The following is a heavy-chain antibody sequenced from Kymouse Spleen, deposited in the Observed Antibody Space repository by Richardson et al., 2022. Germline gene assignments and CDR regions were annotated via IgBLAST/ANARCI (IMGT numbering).Heavy chain of an antibody. V-gene: IGHV3-73*02. J-gene: IGHJ3*02. CDR2: IRSKANSYAT. CDR1: GFTFSGSA. Sequence: EVQLVESGGGLVQPGGSLKLSCAASGFTFSGSAMHWVRQASGKGLEWVGRIRSKANSYATAYAASVKGRFTISRDDSKNTAYLQMNSLKTEDTAVYYCTGPILWFGERAFDIWGQGTMVTVSS. D-gene: IGHD3-10*01. CDR3: TGPILWFGERAFDI.